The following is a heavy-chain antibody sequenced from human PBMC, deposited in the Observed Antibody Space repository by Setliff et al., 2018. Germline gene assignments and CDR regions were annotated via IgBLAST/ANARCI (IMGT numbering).Heavy chain of an antibody. J-gene: IGHJ4*02. Sequence: ASVKVSCAASGYTSSSYAMTWVRQAPGKGLEWVSIISASGDTTYYADSVKGRFTISRDNSKNTVYLEMNSLRAEDTAVYYCAKRGPYCSGGTCHYYFDYWGQGTLVTVSS. V-gene: IGHV3-23*01. CDR3: AKRGPYCSGGTCHYYFDY. CDR1: GYTSSSYA. D-gene: IGHD2-15*01. CDR2: ISASGDTT.